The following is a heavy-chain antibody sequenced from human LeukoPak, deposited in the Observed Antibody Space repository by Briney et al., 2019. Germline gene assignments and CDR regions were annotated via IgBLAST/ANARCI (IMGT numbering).Heavy chain of an antibody. CDR3: ARDTPPGITMVQGVTLGFDP. J-gene: IGHJ5*02. CDR2: IYYSGST. CDR1: GGSISSGGYY. V-gene: IGHV4-31*03. D-gene: IGHD3-10*01. Sequence: PSETLSLTCTVSGGSISSGGYYWSWIRQHPGKGLEWIGYIYYSGSTYYNPSLKSRVTISVDTSKNQFSLKLSSVTAADTAVYYCARDTPPGITMVQGVTLGFDPWGQGTLVTVSS.